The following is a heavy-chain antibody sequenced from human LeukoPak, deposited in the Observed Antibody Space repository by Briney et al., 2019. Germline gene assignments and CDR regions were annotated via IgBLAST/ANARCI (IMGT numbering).Heavy chain of an antibody. D-gene: IGHD3-3*01. CDR1: GFTVSSNY. Sequence: GGSLRLSCAASGFTVSSNYMSWVRQAPGKGLEWVANIKQDGSEKYYVDSVKGRFTISRDNAKNSLYLRMNSLRAEDTAVYYCARDRGYYDFWSGSGWFDPWGQGTLVTVSS. V-gene: IGHV3-7*01. CDR2: IKQDGSEK. CDR3: ARDRGYYDFWSGSGWFDP. J-gene: IGHJ5*02.